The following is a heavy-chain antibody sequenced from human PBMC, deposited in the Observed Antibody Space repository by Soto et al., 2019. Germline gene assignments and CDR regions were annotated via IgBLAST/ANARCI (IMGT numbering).Heavy chain of an antibody. V-gene: IGHV3-9*01. Sequence: VQLVESGGGLVQPGRSLRLSCAASGFTFDDYAMHWVRQAPGKGLEWVSGISWNSGSIGYADSVKGRFTISRDNAKNSLYLQMNSLRAEDTALYYCAKSLTYCSGGSCYPPDAFDIWGQGTMVTVSS. D-gene: IGHD2-15*01. CDR1: GFTFDDYA. CDR2: ISWNSGSI. CDR3: AKSLTYCSGGSCYPPDAFDI. J-gene: IGHJ3*02.